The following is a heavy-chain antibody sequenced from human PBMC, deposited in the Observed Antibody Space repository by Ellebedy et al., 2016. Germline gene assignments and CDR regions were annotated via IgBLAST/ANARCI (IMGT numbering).Heavy chain of an antibody. J-gene: IGHJ4*02. D-gene: IGHD3-22*01. CDR2: IYYSGST. Sequence: SETLSLXXTVSGGSVRSGRYYWSWIRQPPGKGLEWIGYIYYSGSTNYNPSLKSRVTISVDTSKNQFSLKLSSVTAADTAVYYCARVLRDYYDSSGYPYYFDYWGQGTLVTVSS. CDR1: GGSVRSGRYY. CDR3: ARVLRDYYDSSGYPYYFDY. V-gene: IGHV4-61*01.